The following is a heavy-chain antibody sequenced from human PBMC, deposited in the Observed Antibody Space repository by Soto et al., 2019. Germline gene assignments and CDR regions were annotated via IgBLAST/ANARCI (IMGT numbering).Heavy chain of an antibody. CDR2: ISYDGKVA. V-gene: IGHV3-30*18. CDR3: AKEGPITNWYFDY. D-gene: IGHD1-1*01. CDR1: GFTFSSYG. J-gene: IGHJ4*02. Sequence: QVHLVESGGGVVQPGRSLRLSCAASGFTFSSYGMHWVRQAPGKGLEWVTVISYDGKVAYYADSVKGRFTISRDNSKNTLYLQMNSLRPEDPAMYYCAKEGPITNWYFDYWGQGTLVTVSS.